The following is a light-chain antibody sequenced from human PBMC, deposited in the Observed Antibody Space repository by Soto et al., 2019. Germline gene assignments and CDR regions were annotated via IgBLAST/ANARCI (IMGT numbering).Light chain of an antibody. J-gene: IGKJ3*01. CDR1: QSVDNY. Sequence: DVQMTQSPSTVSAYVGDRVTIPCRASQSVDNYLKWYQQKPGKAPGLLIYAASTLQSGVPSRFSASGSGTDFTLTISSLQPEDFATYYCQQDLRPPLTFGPGTKVDI. CDR3: QQDLRPPLT. V-gene: IGKV1-39*01. CDR2: AAS.